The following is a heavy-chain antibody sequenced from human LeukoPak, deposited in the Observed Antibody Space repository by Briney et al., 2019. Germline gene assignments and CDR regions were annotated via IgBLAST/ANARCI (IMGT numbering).Heavy chain of an antibody. CDR1: GGTFSSYA. J-gene: IGHJ4*02. Sequence: SVKVSCTASGGTFSSYAISWVRQAPGQGLEWMGGIIPIFGTANYAQKFQGRVTITADESTSTAYMELSSLRSEDTAVYYCARAPPYYYDSSGQFDYWGQGTLVTVSS. CDR2: IIPIFGTA. D-gene: IGHD3-22*01. V-gene: IGHV1-69*01. CDR3: ARAPPYYYDSSGQFDY.